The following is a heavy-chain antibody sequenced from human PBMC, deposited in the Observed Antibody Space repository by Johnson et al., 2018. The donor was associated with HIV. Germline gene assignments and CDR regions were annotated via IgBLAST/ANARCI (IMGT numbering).Heavy chain of an antibody. CDR1: GFTFSSYA. Sequence: QVQLVESGGGVVQPGRSLRLSCAASGFTFSSYAMHWVRQAPGKGLEWVAVISYDGSNKYYADSVKGRFTISRDNSRNTLYLQMNSLRAEDTAVDDCARPEGTGDAFDIWGQGTMVTVSS. D-gene: IGHD1-1*01. CDR2: ISYDGSNK. J-gene: IGHJ3*02. V-gene: IGHV3-30*04. CDR3: ARPEGTGDAFDI.